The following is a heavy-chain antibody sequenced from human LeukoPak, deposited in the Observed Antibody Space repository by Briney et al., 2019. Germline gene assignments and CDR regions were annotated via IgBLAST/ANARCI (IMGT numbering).Heavy chain of an antibody. V-gene: IGHV3-13*01. D-gene: IGHD1-26*01. J-gene: IGHJ3*02. Sequence: PGGSLRLSCAASGFTFSSYDMHWVRQATGKGLEWVSAIGTAGDTYYPGSVKGRFTISRENAKNSLYLQMNSLRAGDTAVYYCARGAGWELPYAFDIWGQGTMVTVSS. CDR1: GFTFSSYD. CDR3: ARGAGWELPYAFDI. CDR2: IGTAGDT.